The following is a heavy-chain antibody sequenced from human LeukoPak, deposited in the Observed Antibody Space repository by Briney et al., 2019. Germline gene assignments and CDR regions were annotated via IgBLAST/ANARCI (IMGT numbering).Heavy chain of an antibody. D-gene: IGHD4-17*01. Sequence: GGSLRLSCAASGFTFNSYAMSWVRQAPGKRLEWVSAMSGSGGSTYYADSVKGRFTISRDNAKNTLYLQMNSLRAEDTAVYYCAKDSGVRSDIWGQGTMVTVSS. V-gene: IGHV3-23*01. CDR1: GFTFNSYA. CDR2: MSGSGGST. J-gene: IGHJ3*02. CDR3: AKDSGVRSDI.